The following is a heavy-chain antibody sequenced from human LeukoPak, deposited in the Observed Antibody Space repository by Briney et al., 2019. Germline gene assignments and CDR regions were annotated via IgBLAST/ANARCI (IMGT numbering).Heavy chain of an antibody. V-gene: IGHV5-10-1*04. CDR1: GYSFTSYW. J-gene: IGHJ4*02. CDR2: IDPSDSYT. D-gene: IGHD3-22*01. CDR3: AKFTADYYDSSGPRGWFDY. Sequence: GESLKISCKGSGYSFTSYWISWVRQMPGKGLEWMGRIDPSDSYTNYSPSFQGQVTISADKSISTAYLQWSSLKASDTAMYYCAKFTADYYDSSGPRGWFDYWGQGTLVTVSS.